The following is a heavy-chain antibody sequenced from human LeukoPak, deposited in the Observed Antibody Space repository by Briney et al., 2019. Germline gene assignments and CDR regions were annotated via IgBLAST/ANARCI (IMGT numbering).Heavy chain of an antibody. V-gene: IGHV4-59*01. CDR3: ARLLAGCPGGRCRAHFDY. D-gene: IGHD2-15*01. CDR2: IYYGGST. Sequence: SETLSLTCSVSGDSINSNYWSCMRQPPGKGLEWIGYIYYGGSTNYNPSLKSRVIMSVDTSKNQFSLNLSSVTAADTAVYHCARLLAGCPGGRCRAHFDYWGQGTLVTVSS. J-gene: IGHJ4*02. CDR1: GDSINSNY.